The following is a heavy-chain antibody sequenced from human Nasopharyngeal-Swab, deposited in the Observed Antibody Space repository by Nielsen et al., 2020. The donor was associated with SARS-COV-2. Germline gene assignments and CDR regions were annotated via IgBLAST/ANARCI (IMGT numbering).Heavy chain of an antibody. Sequence: LRLSCAVYGGSFSGYYWSWIRQPPGKGLEWIGEINHSGSTNYNPSLKSRVTISVDTSKNQFSLKLSSVTAADTAVYYCARASNSSSPDYWGQGTLVTVSS. CDR1: GGSFSGYY. J-gene: IGHJ4*02. D-gene: IGHD6-6*01. CDR2: INHSGST. CDR3: ARASNSSSPDY. V-gene: IGHV4-34*01.